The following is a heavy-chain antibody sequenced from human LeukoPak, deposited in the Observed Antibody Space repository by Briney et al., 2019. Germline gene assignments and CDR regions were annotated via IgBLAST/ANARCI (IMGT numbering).Heavy chain of an antibody. CDR3: ARDPGLSGYYFDY. CDR2: ISSSSSTI. Sequence: GGSLRLSCVASRFTFSTYSMNWVRPAPGKGLEWVSYISSSSSTIYYADSVKGRFTISRDNAKNSLYLQMNSLRTEDTAVYYCARDPGLSGYYFDYWGQGTLVTVSS. CDR1: RFTFSTYS. D-gene: IGHD3-22*01. V-gene: IGHV3-48*01. J-gene: IGHJ4*02.